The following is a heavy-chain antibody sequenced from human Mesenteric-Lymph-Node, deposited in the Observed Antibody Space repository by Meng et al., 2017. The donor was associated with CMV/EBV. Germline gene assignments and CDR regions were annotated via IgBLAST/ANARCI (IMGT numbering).Heavy chain of an antibody. CDR1: GFTFSRSW. J-gene: IGHJ4*02. D-gene: IGHD3-3*01. Sequence: GESLKISCAASGFTFSRSWMSWVRQAPGKGLEWVAVKGRFTISRDSAKNSLYLQMNSLRVEDTAVYYCARDCHDFWRGFDYWGQGTMVTVSS. CDR3: ARDCHDFWRGFDY. V-gene: IGHV3-7*01.